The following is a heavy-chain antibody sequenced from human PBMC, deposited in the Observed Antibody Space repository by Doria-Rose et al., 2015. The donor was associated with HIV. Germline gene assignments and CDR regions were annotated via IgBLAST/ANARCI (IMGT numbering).Heavy chain of an antibody. CDR2: INAGNGNT. V-gene: IGHV1-3*01. J-gene: IGHJ3*02. Sequence: WVRQAPGQRLEWMGWINAGNGNTKYSQKFQGRVTITRDTSASTAYMELSSLRSEDTAVYYCARGDYYDSSGYYPMNAFDIWGQGTMVTVSS. CDR3: ARGDYYDSSGYYPMNAFDI. D-gene: IGHD3-22*01.